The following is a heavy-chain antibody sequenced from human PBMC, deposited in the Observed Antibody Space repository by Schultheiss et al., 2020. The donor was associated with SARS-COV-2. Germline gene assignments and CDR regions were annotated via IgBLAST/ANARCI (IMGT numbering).Heavy chain of an antibody. Sequence: LRLSCTVSGGSISSGGYYWSWIRQHPGKGLEWIGYIYYSGSTYYNPSLKSRVTISVDTSKNQFSLKLSSVTAADTAVYYCARTLGGWFDPWGQGTLVTVSS. V-gene: IGHV4-31*03. CDR3: ARTLGGWFDP. J-gene: IGHJ5*02. CDR1: GGSISSGGYY. CDR2: IYYSGST.